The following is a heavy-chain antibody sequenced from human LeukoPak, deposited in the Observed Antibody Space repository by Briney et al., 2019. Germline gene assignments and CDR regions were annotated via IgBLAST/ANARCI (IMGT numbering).Heavy chain of an antibody. V-gene: IGHV3-48*02. J-gene: IGHJ6*02. CDR1: GFTFSSYS. Sequence: PGGSLRLSCAASGFTFSSYSMTWVRQAPGKGLEWVSYISSSSSTIYYADSVKGRFTISRDNAKNSLYLQMNSLRDEDTAVYYCARDGVVVVAATSGGYYGMDVRGQGTTVTVSS. D-gene: IGHD2-15*01. CDR3: ARDGVVVVAATSGGYYGMDV. CDR2: ISSSSSTI.